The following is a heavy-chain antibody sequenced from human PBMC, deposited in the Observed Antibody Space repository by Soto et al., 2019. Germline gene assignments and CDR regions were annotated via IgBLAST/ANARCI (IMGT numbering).Heavy chain of an antibody. J-gene: IGHJ5*01. CDR1: GFTLSNTG. D-gene: IGHD6-19*01. CDR2: ISHDGFSQ. CDR3: AKDWGSSGWYNWFDS. Sequence: QVQLVESGGGVVQPGTSLRLSCVVSGFTLSNTGVHWVRQAPGKGLEWVAMISHDGFSQYYLDSVKGRFTISRDNSKNTVYLQMHSLRPEDPSVYYCAKDWGSSGWYNWFDSWGQGTLVTVSS. V-gene: IGHV3-30*18.